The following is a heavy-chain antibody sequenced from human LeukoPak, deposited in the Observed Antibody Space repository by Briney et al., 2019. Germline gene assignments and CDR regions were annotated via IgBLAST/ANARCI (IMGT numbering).Heavy chain of an antibody. D-gene: IGHD1-26*01. Sequence: SETLSLTCSVSGGSISSSSYYWGWIRQPPRKGLEWIGSIYYSGSTYYNPSLKSRVTISIDTSKNQFSLKLTSVTAADTAVYYCARRREVWGQGTLVTVSS. V-gene: IGHV4-39*01. CDR1: GGSISSSSYY. J-gene: IGHJ4*02. CDR2: IYYSGST. CDR3: ARRREV.